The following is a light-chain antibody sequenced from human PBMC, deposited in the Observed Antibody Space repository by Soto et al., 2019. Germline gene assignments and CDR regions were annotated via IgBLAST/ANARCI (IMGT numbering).Light chain of an antibody. J-gene: IGLJ1*01. CDR2: DVT. Sequence: QSALTQPRSVSGSPGQSVTISCTGTSSDVGGYNYVSWYQHHPGKAPKLMIHDVTKRPSGVPYRFSGSKSGNTASLTISGLQAEDEADYYCCSFAGSSGDVFGTGTKLTVL. V-gene: IGLV2-11*01. CDR3: CSFAGSSGDV. CDR1: SSDVGGYNY.